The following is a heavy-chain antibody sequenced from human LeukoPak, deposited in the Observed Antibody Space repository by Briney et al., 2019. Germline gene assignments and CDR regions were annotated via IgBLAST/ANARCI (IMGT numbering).Heavy chain of an antibody. CDR3: ARGWGPKDILTGFPLPRGFDY. V-gene: IGHV4-4*07. J-gene: IGHJ4*02. CDR2: IYTSGST. D-gene: IGHD3-9*01. CDR1: GGSISSYY. Sequence: SETLSLTCTVSGGSISSYYWSWIRQPAGKGLEWIGRIYTSGSTNYNPSLKSRVTMSVDTSKNQFSLKLSSVTAADTAVYYCARGWGPKDILTGFPLPRGFDYWGQGTLVTVSS.